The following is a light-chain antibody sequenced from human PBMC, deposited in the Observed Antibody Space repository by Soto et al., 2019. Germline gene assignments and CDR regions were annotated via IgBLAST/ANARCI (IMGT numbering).Light chain of an antibody. CDR1: SGHNTYS. Sequence: QLVLTQSPSASASLGASVKLTCTLNSGHNTYSIAWHQQQPEKGPRFLMKLKSDGSHSRGDGIPDRFSGSSSGAERYLTISSLQSEDEADYYCQTWATGIRVFGGGTKLTVL. V-gene: IGLV4-69*01. J-gene: IGLJ2*01. CDR3: QTWATGIRV. CDR2: LKSDGSH.